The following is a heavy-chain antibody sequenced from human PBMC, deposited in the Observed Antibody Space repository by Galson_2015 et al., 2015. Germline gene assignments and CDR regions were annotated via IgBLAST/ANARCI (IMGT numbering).Heavy chain of an antibody. CDR3: ARGDSAGISQGCDY. D-gene: IGHD2-15*01. CDR1: GYTFSSYS. V-gene: IGHV1-46*01. Sequence: SVKVSCKASGYTFSSYSIHWVRQAPGQGLEWMGIINPSGGSTTNAQKFQGRVTMTRGTSTSTVYMDLSSLRSEDTAVYYCARGDSAGISQGCDYWGQGTLVTVSS. J-gene: IGHJ4*02. CDR2: INPSGGST.